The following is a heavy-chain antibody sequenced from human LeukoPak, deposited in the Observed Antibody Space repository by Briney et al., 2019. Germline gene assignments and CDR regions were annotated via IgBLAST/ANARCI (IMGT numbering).Heavy chain of an antibody. CDR3: ARGNAGWFRSGQFDY. J-gene: IGHJ4*02. Sequence: SETLSLTCAVYGGSFSGYYWSWIRQPPGKGLEWIGETNHSGSTNYNPSLKSRVTISVDTSKNQFSLKLSSVTAADTAVYYCARGNAGWFRSGQFDYWGQGTLVTVSS. D-gene: IGHD6-19*01. CDR1: GGSFSGYY. V-gene: IGHV4-34*01. CDR2: TNHSGST.